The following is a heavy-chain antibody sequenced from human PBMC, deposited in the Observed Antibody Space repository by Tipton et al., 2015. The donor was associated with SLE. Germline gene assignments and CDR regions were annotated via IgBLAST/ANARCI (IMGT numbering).Heavy chain of an antibody. Sequence: TLSLTCTVSGGSISSSSYYWGWIRQPPGKGLEWIGHIYYSGSTNYNPSLKSRVTISVDTSKNQFSLKLSSVTAADTAVYYCARSSNVLRWGGYFDYWGQGTLVTVSS. CDR1: GGSISSSSYY. D-gene: IGHD3-3*01. V-gene: IGHV4-61*05. CDR2: IYYSGST. CDR3: ARSSNVLRWGGYFDY. J-gene: IGHJ4*02.